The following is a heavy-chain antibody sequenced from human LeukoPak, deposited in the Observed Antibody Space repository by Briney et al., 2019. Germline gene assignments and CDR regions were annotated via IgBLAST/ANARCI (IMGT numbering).Heavy chain of an antibody. Sequence: SVKVSCKASGGTFSSYGIAWVRQAPGQGLEWMGGIIPFFGTAMYAQKFQGRVTITADKSTSTVYMELSSLRSEDTAVYYCARGYSSSWYEGKFDYWGQGTLVTVSS. V-gene: IGHV1-69*06. CDR3: ARGYSSSWYEGKFDY. J-gene: IGHJ4*02. CDR1: GGTFSSYG. D-gene: IGHD6-13*01. CDR2: IIPFFGTA.